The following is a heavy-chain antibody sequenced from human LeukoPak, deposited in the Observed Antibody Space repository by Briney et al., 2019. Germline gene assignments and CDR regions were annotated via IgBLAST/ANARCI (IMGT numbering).Heavy chain of an antibody. CDR1: GFTFSNYA. CDR3: VRGTEIVVLAAARDAFDI. J-gene: IGHJ3*02. V-gene: IGHV3-64D*09. D-gene: IGHD2-15*01. Sequence: GGSLRLSCSASGFTFSNYAIHWVRQAPGKGLEYVSAISSNGDNTYYAGSVRGRFTISRDNSKNTLFLQMSNLRSEDTAVYYCVRGTEIVVLAAARDAFDIWGQGTMVTVSS. CDR2: ISSNGDNT.